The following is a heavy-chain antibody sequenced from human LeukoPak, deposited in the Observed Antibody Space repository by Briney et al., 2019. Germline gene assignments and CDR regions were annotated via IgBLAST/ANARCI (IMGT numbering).Heavy chain of an antibody. CDR2: ISSSSSYI. Sequence: GGSLRLSCAASGFTFSTYSMNWVRQAPGKGLEWVSSISSSSSYIHYADSVKGRFTISRDNAKNSLYLQMSSLRAEDTAVYYCAREWEYYDILTGTTASFDYWGQGTLVTVSS. CDR3: AREWEYYDILTGTTASFDY. J-gene: IGHJ4*02. CDR1: GFTFSTYS. V-gene: IGHV3-21*01. D-gene: IGHD3-9*01.